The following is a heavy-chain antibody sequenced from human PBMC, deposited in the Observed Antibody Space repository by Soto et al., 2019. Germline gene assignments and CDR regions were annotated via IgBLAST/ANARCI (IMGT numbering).Heavy chain of an antibody. J-gene: IGHJ4*02. D-gene: IGHD6-13*01. CDR1: GFTFSSYG. V-gene: IGHV3-33*01. CDR2: IWYDGSNK. Sequence: QVQLVESGGGVVQPGRSLRLSWAASGFTFSSYGMHWVRQAPGKGLEWVAVIWYDGSNKYYADSVKGRFTISRDNSRNTLYLQMNSMRAADTEVYHWARGKESSSGTVIDYWGQGTLVTVSS. CDR3: ARGKESSSGTVIDY.